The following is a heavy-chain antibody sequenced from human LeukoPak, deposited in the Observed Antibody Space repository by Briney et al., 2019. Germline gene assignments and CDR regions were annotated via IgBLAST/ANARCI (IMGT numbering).Heavy chain of an antibody. J-gene: IGHJ6*03. Sequence: PSETLSLTCTVSGGSISSYYWSWIRQPPGKGLEWIGYIYYSGSTNYNPPLKSRVTISVDTSKNQFSLKLSSVTAADTAVYYCARDHRGYCSSTGCLQPTYYYYYMDVWGKGTTVTVSS. CDR2: IYYSGST. V-gene: IGHV4-59*01. D-gene: IGHD2-2*01. CDR3: ARDHRGYCSSTGCLQPTYYYYYMDV. CDR1: GGSISSYY.